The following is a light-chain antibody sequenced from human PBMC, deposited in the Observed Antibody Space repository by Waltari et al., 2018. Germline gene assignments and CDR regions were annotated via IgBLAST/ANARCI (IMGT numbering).Light chain of an antibody. CDR3: CSYAGTYRWV. Sequence: QSALTQPRSVSGSPGQSVTISCTGTSSNVGTYNYVPWYQQLPGKAPELMIADVFKRPSGVTDRFSGSKSGYAASLTISGLQAEDEADYYCCSYAGTYRWVFGGGTKVTVL. CDR2: DVF. V-gene: IGLV2-11*01. CDR1: SSNVGTYNY. J-gene: IGLJ3*02.